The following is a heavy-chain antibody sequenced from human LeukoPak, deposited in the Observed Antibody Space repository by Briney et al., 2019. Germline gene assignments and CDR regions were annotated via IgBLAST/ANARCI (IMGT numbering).Heavy chain of an antibody. CDR2: IIPIFGTA. Sequence: SVKVSCKASGGTFSSYAISWVRQAPGQGLEWMGGIIPIFGTANYAQKFQGRVTITTDESTSTAYMELSSLRPEDTAVYYCARGYYDSSGYYYYAFDIWGQGTMVTVSS. V-gene: IGHV1-69*05. CDR1: GGTFSSYA. CDR3: ARGYYDSSGYYYYAFDI. D-gene: IGHD3-22*01. J-gene: IGHJ3*02.